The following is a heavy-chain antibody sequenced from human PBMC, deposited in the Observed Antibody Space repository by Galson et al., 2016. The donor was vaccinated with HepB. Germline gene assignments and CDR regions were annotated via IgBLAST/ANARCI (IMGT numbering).Heavy chain of an antibody. CDR1: GGSVSGYY. CDR3: ARLYYDFWSGYPADP. Sequence: SETLSLTCTVSGGSVSGYYWNWIRQSPGKGLEWIGYIYSSGTTTYNPSLESRVTISVDTSKNQFSLRLSSVTAADTAVYYCARLYYDFWSGYPADPWGQGTLVTVSS. D-gene: IGHD3-3*01. J-gene: IGHJ5*02. CDR2: IYSSGTT. V-gene: IGHV4-59*08.